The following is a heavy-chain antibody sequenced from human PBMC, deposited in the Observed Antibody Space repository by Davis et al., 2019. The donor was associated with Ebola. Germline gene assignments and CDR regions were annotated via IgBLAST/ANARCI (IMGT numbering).Heavy chain of an antibody. CDR2: IIPIFGTA. CDR3: ARVHPTGFDY. J-gene: IGHJ4*02. Sequence: AASVKVSCKASGGTFSSYAISWVRQAPGQGLEWMGGIIPIFGTANYAQKFQGRVTITADKSTSTAYMELSSLRSEDTAVYYCARVHPTGFDYWGQGTLVTVSS. V-gene: IGHV1-69*06. D-gene: IGHD1-14*01. CDR1: GGTFSSYA.